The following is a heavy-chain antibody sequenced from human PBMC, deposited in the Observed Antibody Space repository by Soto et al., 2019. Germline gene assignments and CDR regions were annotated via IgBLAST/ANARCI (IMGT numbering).Heavy chain of an antibody. CDR1: GFTFSSYA. CDR2: ISGSGGST. D-gene: IGHD2-15*01. CDR3: AKAQDIVVVVAATLDY. J-gene: IGHJ4*02. V-gene: IGHV3-23*01. Sequence: EVQLLESGGGLVQPGGSLRLSCAASGFTFSSYAMSWVRQAPGKGLEWVSAISGSGGSTYYADSVKGRFTISRDNSKNTLYRQMNSLRAEDTAVYYCAKAQDIVVVVAATLDYWGQGTLVTVSS.